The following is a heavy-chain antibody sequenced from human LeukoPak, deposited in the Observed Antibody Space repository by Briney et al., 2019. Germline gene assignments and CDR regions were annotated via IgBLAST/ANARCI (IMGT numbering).Heavy chain of an antibody. D-gene: IGHD5-12*01. CDR3: ARDRGYSGYDLQY. CDR2: ISSSSGTI. V-gene: IGHV3-48*01. CDR1: GFTFDIYA. J-gene: IGHJ4*02. Sequence: GGSLRLSCAASGFTFDIYAMNWVRQAPGKGLEWLSYISSSSGTIHYAESVEGRFTISRDNAKNSLYLQMNSLRAEDTAVYYCARDRGYSGYDLQYWGQGTLVTVSP.